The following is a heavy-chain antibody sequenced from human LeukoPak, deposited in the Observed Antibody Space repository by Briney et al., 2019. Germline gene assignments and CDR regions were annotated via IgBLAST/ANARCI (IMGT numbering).Heavy chain of an antibody. CDR1: RFTFDDYA. J-gene: IGHJ6*02. V-gene: IGHV3-43*02. CDR2: ISGDGGST. CDR3: AKDTAGIAARLNYYYGMDV. Sequence: GGSLRLSCAASRFTFDDYAMHWVRQAPGKGLEWVSLISGDGGSTYYADSVKGRFTISRDNSKNSLYLQMNSLRTEDTALYYCAKDTAGIAARLNYYYGMDVWGQGTTVTVSS. D-gene: IGHD6-6*01.